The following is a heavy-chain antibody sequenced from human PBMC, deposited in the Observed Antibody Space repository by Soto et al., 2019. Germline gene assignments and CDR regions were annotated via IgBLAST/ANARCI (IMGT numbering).Heavy chain of an antibody. Sequence: SETLSLTCAVYGGSFSGYYWTWIRQPPGTGLEWIGEINHSGSTNYSPSLKSRLTITKDTSKNQVVLTMTNMDPVDTATYYCAHLVAGNFDYWGQGSLVTVSS. CDR3: AHLVAGNFDY. J-gene: IGHJ4*02. V-gene: IGHV4-34*01. CDR1: GGSFSGYY. CDR2: INHSGST.